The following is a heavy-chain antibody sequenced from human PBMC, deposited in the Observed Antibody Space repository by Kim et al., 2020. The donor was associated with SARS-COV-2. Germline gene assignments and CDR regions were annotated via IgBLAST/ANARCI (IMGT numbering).Heavy chain of an antibody. V-gene: IGHV4-59*01. CDR1: GGSISSYY. CDR2: IYYSGST. CDR3: ARVGRYSSGYFRLF. D-gene: IGHD3-22*01. Sequence: SETLSLTCTVSGGSISSYYWSWIRQPPGKGLEWIGYIYYSGSTNYNPSLKSRVTISVDTSKNQFSLKLSPVTAADTAVYYCARVGRYSSGYFRLFWGQGTLVTVSS. J-gene: IGHJ4*02.